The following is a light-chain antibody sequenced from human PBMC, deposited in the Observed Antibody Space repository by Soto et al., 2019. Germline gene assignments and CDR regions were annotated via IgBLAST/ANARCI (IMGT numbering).Light chain of an antibody. CDR2: RAS. CDR3: QQYTSYPWT. Sequence: IGMTQSPATLSVSPGERATLSCRASQTIYSNVAWYQQRPGQPPRLLIYRASSRATGIPARFSGSGSGTEFTLTISSLQPDDFATYYCQQYTSYPWTFGQGTKVDI. V-gene: IGKV3-15*01. J-gene: IGKJ1*01. CDR1: QTIYSN.